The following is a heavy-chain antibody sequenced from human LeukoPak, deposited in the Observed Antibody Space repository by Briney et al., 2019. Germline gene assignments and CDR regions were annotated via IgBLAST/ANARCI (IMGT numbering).Heavy chain of an antibody. CDR3: ARRLGRSFDY. Sequence: ASVTVSCTASGYTFINHAIHWVRQAHGQRLEWMGWINIGNGNTKYSQNFQGRITITRDTSATTAYMDLSSLRSEDTAVYYCARRLGRSFDYWGQGTLVTVSS. V-gene: IGHV1-3*04. D-gene: IGHD2-21*01. CDR1: GYTFINHA. J-gene: IGHJ4*02. CDR2: INIGNGNT.